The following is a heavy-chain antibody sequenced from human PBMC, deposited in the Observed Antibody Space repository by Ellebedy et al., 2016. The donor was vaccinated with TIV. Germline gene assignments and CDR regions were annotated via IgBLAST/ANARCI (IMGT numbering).Heavy chain of an antibody. J-gene: IGHJ3*02. Sequence: AASVTVSCKASGYTFTGYGISWVRQAPGQGLEWMGWISAYNGNTNYAQKLQGRVTMTTDTSTSTAYMELRSLRSDDTAVYYCARDVASGSSGWYGAFDIWGQGTMVTVSS. CDR1: GYTFTGYG. V-gene: IGHV1-18*04. CDR2: ISAYNGNT. CDR3: ARDVASGSSGWYGAFDI. D-gene: IGHD6-19*01.